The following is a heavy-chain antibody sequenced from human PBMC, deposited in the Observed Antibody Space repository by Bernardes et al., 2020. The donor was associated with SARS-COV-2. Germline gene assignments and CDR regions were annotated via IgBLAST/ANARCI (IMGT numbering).Heavy chain of an antibody. CDR1: GGSISSSSYY. V-gene: IGHV4-39*01. D-gene: IGHD7-27*01. Sequence: SETLSLTCTVSGGSISSSSYYWGWIRQPPGKGLEWIGSIYYSGSTYYNPSLKSRVTISVDTSKNQFSLKLSSVTAADTAVYYCASGRNWGFLHYYYYGMDVWGQGTTVTVSS. J-gene: IGHJ6*02. CDR2: IYYSGST. CDR3: ASGRNWGFLHYYYYGMDV.